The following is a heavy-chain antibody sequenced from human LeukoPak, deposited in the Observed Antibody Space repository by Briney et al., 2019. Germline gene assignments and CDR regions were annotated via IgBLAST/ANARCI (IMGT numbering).Heavy chain of an antibody. V-gene: IGHV3-9*01. CDR2: ISWNSGSI. CDR1: GFTFDDYA. J-gene: IGHJ3*02. CDR3: ARGLTGYYTHDAFDI. Sequence: GGSLRLSCAASGFTFDDYAMHWVRQAPGKGLEWVSGISWNSGSIGYADSVKGRFTISRDNAKNSLYLQMNSLRAEDTAVYYCARGLTGYYTHDAFDIWGQGTMVTVSS. D-gene: IGHD3/OR15-3a*01.